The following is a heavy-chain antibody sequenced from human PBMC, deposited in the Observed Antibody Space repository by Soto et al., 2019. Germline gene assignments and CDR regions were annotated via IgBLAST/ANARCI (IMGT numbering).Heavy chain of an antibody. D-gene: IGHD3-22*01. V-gene: IGHV1-18*04. CDR2: ISGHNGNT. J-gene: IGHJ4*02. CDR1: GYSFTSYG. CDR3: ARHRFNYYDNTVYYYFDY. Sequence: ASVKVSCKASGYSFTSYGISWVRQAPGQGPEWMGWISGHNGNTNHPQSLQGRVTMTTDTSRNTAYMELRSLRSDDTAVYYCARHRFNYYDNTVYYYFDYWGQGTLVTVSS.